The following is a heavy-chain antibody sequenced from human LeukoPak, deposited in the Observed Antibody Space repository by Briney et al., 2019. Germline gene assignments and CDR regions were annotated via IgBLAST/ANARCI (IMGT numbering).Heavy chain of an antibody. CDR2: ISYDGSNK. Sequence: GRSLRLSCAASGFTFSNYAMHWVRQAPGKGLEWVAVISYDGSNKYYADSVKGRFTISRDNSKNTLYLQMNSLRAEDTAVYYCAEPYGDYAGYWGQGTLVTVSS. CDR1: GFTFSNYA. CDR3: AEPYGDYAGY. D-gene: IGHD4-17*01. J-gene: IGHJ4*02. V-gene: IGHV3-30-3*01.